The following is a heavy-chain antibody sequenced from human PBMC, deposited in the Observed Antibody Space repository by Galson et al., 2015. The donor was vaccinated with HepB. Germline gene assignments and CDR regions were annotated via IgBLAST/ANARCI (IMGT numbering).Heavy chain of an antibody. CDR2: INPNSGGT. Sequence: SVKVSCKASGYTFTGYYMHWVRQAPGQGLEWMGRINPNSGGTNYAQKFQGRVTMTRDTSISTAYMELSRLRSDDTAVYYCARGPYCSGGTCSGPYYFDYWGQGTLVTVSS. V-gene: IGHV1-2*06. CDR1: GYTFTGYY. CDR3: ARGPYCSGGTCSGPYYFDY. J-gene: IGHJ4*02. D-gene: IGHD2-15*01.